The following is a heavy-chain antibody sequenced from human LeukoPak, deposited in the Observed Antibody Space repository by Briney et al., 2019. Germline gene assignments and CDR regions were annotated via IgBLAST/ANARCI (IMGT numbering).Heavy chain of an antibody. J-gene: IGHJ4*02. V-gene: IGHV1-2*02. Sequence: GASVKVPCKASGYTSTGYYMHWVRQAPGQGLEWMGWINPSSDGTNYAQKFQGRVTLTRDTSISTAYMELSRLRSDDTAVYYCARDGSLDYWGQGTLVTVSS. CDR3: ARDGSLDY. D-gene: IGHD1-1*01. CDR1: GYTSTGYY. CDR2: INPSSDGT.